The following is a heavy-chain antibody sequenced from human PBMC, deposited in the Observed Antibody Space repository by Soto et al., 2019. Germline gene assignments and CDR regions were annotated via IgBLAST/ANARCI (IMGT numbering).Heavy chain of an antibody. J-gene: IGHJ5*02. D-gene: IGHD1-26*01. Sequence: GGSLRRSCAASGFTFSTYAMSWVRQAPGKGLEWVSALSGSGGSTYYADSVKGRVTLSRDNSKNTLYLQLNSLRDEDTAVYYCAKNPSPLHGRYHLWGQLPLVTVSS. CDR1: GFTFSTYA. CDR3: AKNPSPLHGRYHL. CDR2: LSGSGGST. V-gene: IGHV3-23*01.